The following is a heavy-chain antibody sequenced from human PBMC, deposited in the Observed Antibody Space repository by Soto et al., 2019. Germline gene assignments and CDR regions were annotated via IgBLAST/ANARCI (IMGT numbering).Heavy chain of an antibody. CDR3: ARAMGHGYCSGGSCSYYFDY. CDR1: GGSSSIGDYY. Sequence: SETLSLSCTVSGGSSSIGDYYWSWIRQPPGKGLEWIGYIYYSGSTYYNPSLKSRVTISVDTSKNQFSLKLSSVTAADTAVYYCARAMGHGYCSGGSCSYYFDYWGQGTLVTVSS. D-gene: IGHD2-15*01. CDR2: IYYSGST. J-gene: IGHJ4*02. V-gene: IGHV4-30-4*01.